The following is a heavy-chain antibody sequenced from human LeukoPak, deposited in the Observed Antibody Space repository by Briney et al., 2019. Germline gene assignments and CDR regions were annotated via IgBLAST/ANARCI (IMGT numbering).Heavy chain of an antibody. J-gene: IGHJ3*02. CDR1: GFTFSSSW. Sequence: PGGSLRLSCAASGFTFSSSWMHWVRQAPGKGLVWVSRIKSDGSGATYADSVKGRFTISRDNAKNSLYLQMNSLRAEDTAVYYCARDPDAFDIWGQGTMVTVSS. V-gene: IGHV3-74*03. CDR3: ARDPDAFDI. CDR2: IKSDGSGA.